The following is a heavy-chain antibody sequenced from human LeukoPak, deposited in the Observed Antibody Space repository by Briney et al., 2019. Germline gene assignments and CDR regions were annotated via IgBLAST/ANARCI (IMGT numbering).Heavy chain of an antibody. Sequence: SVKVSCKASGGTFSSYAISWVRQAPGQGLEWMGGIIPIFGTANYAQKSQGRVTITTDESTSTAYMELSSLRSEDTAVYYCARLDGYNYPFDYWGQGTLVTVSS. CDR1: GGTFSSYA. CDR3: ARLDGYNYPFDY. J-gene: IGHJ4*02. V-gene: IGHV1-69*05. D-gene: IGHD5-24*01. CDR2: IIPIFGTA.